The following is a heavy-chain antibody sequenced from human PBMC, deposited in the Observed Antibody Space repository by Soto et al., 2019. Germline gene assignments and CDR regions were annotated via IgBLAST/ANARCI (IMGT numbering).Heavy chain of an antibody. V-gene: IGHV4-4*02. CDR3: ARSAGWYAVHS. Sequence: QVQLQESGPGLVKPSGTLSLTCAVSGDSVSSPYYWCWVRQPPGKGLEWIGEVFHTWTTSYNPSLRSRVPISMDKSNNPFSLDVSSVTAADTAVYYCARSAGWYAVHSWGPGTLVIVSS. CDR2: VFHTWTT. D-gene: IGHD6-19*01. CDR1: GDSVSSPYY. J-gene: IGHJ4*02.